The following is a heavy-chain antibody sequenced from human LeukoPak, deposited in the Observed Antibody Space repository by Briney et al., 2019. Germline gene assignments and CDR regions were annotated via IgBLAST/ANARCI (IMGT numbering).Heavy chain of an antibody. CDR1: GGSITNYY. D-gene: IGHD5-24*01. V-gene: IGHV4-59*01. J-gene: IGHJ4*02. Sequence: PSETLSLTCNVSGGSITNYYWSWIRQPPGKGLEWIGYIYYIGNTNYSPSLKSRVTISVDMSKNQFSLNLSSVTAADTAVYYCARARDGYNTVDYWGQGTLVTVSS. CDR3: ARARDGYNTVDY. CDR2: IYYIGNT.